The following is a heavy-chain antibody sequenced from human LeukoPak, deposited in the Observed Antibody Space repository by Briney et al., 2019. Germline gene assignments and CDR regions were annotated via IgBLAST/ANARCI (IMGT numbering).Heavy chain of an antibody. V-gene: IGHV3-30*18. D-gene: IGHD6-19*01. Sequence: GGSLRLSCAASGFTFSSYGMHWVRQAPVKGLGWVAVISYDGSNKYYADSVKGRFTISRDNSKNTLYLQMNSLRAEDTAVFYCAKGPSGYSSGDNWFDPWGQGTLVTVSS. J-gene: IGHJ5*02. CDR3: AKGPSGYSSGDNWFDP. CDR1: GFTFSSYG. CDR2: ISYDGSNK.